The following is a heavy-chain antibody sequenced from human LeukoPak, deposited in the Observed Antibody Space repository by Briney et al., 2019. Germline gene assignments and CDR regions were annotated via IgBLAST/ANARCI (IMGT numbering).Heavy chain of an antibody. D-gene: IGHD4-11*01. CDR1: GCTFTSYG. J-gene: IGHJ5*02. CDR2: ISDYNGNT. Sequence: ASVKVSCKASGCTFTSYGISLVRQAPGQGLDWMGWISDYNGNTNYAQKLQGRVTMTTDTSTSTAYTELRSLRSDATAVYYCSRDLYRDSLPVSWFDPWRQGTLITVSP. V-gene: IGHV1-18*01. CDR3: SRDLYRDSLPVSWFDP.